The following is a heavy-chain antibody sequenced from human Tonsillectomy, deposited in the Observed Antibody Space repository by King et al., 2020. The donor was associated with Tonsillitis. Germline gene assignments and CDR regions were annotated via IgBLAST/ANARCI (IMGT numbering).Heavy chain of an antibody. D-gene: IGHD4-17*01. V-gene: IGHV4-39*01. Sequence: QLQESGPGLVKPSETLSLACTVSGDSISTITYYVGWIRQPPGKGLEWIGRIYYSGSTNYNPSLKSRVTISVDTSKNQFSLKLSSVTAADTAVYYCARLGGVRDSDYGGGFDYWGQGTLVTVSS. CDR1: GDSISTITYY. CDR3: ARLGGVRDSDYGGGFDY. J-gene: IGHJ4*02. CDR2: IYYSGST.